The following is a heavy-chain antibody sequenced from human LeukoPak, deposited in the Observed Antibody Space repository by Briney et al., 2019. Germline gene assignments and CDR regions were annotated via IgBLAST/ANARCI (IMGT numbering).Heavy chain of an antibody. V-gene: IGHV3-9*01. J-gene: IGHJ3*02. CDR3: AKLRVPTMVRGVNDAFDI. CDR2: TSWNSGWI. D-gene: IGHD3-10*01. Sequence: PGGSLRLSCVASGFPFDDYDMHWVRQAPGKGLEWVSGTSWNSGWIGYADSVKGRFTASRDNAKNSLYLQMNSLRDEDTALYYCAKLRVPTMVRGVNDAFDIWGPGTMVTVSS. CDR1: GFPFDDYD.